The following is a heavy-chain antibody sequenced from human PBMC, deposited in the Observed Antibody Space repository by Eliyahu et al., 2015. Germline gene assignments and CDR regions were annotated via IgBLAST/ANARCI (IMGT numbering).Heavy chain of an antibody. CDR3: AHSGSKQLVASLSWFDP. CDR1: XFSLSTSGVG. Sequence: QITLKESGPTLVKPTQTLTLTXTFSXFSLSTSGVGVGWIXXPPGKALEWXALIYWDXDKRYSPSLKSRLTITKDTSKNQVVLTMTNMDPVDTATYYCAHSGSKQLVASLSWFDPWGQGTLVTVSS. D-gene: IGHD6-13*01. CDR2: IYWDXDK. J-gene: IGHJ5*02. V-gene: IGHV2-5*02.